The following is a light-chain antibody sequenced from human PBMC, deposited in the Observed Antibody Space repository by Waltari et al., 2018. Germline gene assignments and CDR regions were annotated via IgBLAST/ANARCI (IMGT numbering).Light chain of an antibody. CDR3: GTWDSSLSGAV. J-gene: IGLJ7*01. CDR1: SSHIGNNL. V-gene: IGLV1-51*02. CDR2: EKS. Sequence: QSVLTQPPSVSAAPGQRVTLSFSGGSSHIGNNLFSWYRQFPGNAPKLLIDEKSGRPAGIPGRFSGSKSGTSATLDITGLQAGDEADYYCGTWDSSLSGAVFGGGTHLTVL.